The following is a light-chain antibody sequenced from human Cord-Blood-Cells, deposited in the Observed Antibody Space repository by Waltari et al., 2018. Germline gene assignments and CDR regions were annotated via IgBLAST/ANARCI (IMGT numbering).Light chain of an antibody. CDR3: CSYAGSSTFVV. J-gene: IGLJ2*01. CDR2: DGS. CDR1: SRDDGSYNL. V-gene: IGLV2-23*03. Sequence: QTAQTQPASESGSPGQSVTISCDGTSRDDGSYNLSSWYQQNPGKAPKLMIYDGSKQPSGVSNRFSGSKSGKTASLTISGLQAEDEADYYCCSYAGSSTFVVFGGGTKLTVL.